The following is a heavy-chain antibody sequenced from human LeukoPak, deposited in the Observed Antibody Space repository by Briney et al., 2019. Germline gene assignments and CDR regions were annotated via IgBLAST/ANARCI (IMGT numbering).Heavy chain of an antibody. CDR2: IWYAGGNT. J-gene: IGHJ3*01. CDR3: ARERGNWGSWDAFDV. Sequence: GGSLRLSCAASGFTVSSYGMGWVRQAPGKGLEWVAVIWYAGGNTYYADSVKGRFNISRDNSKNTLNLQMYSLRAEDTAVYYCARERGNWGSWDAFDVGGQGTMVTVSS. CDR1: GFTVSSYG. V-gene: IGHV3-33*01. D-gene: IGHD7-27*01.